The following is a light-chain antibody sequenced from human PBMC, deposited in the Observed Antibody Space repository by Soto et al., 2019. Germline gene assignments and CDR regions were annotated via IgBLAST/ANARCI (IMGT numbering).Light chain of an antibody. J-gene: IGKJ1*01. CDR3: QQYNNWPWT. Sequence: EIVMTQAPATLSVSPGDRATLSCRASQSVSSNLAWYQQKPGQATRLLIYGASARATGIPARFSGSGSGTEITLTTSSLQSEDFADYYCQQYNNWPWTFGQGTKVEIK. CDR1: QSVSSN. CDR2: GAS. V-gene: IGKV3-15*01.